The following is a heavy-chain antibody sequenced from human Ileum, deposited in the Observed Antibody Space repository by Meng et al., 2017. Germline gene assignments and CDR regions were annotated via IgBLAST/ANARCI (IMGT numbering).Heavy chain of an antibody. CDR1: AYTFTGYY. Sequence: SVKVSCQASAYTFTGYYIHWVRQAPGQGLEWMGWINPYHGATDYAEKSQGRVTMTRDTSISTAYMELSRLRSDDTAVYYCARVLKAVADLDYWGQGTLVTVSS. CDR2: INPYHGAT. CDR3: ARVLKAVADLDY. V-gene: IGHV1-2*02. J-gene: IGHJ4*02. D-gene: IGHD6-19*01.